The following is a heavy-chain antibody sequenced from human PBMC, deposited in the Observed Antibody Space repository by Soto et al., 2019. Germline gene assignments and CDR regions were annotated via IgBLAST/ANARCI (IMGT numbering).Heavy chain of an antibody. CDR1: GCNFSDYD. V-gene: IGHV3-48*02. CDR3: ARDFGYDDV. CDR2: ISRHGTTV. D-gene: IGHD3-22*01. J-gene: IGHJ6*02. Sequence: PAGSLGHSYAAAGCNFSDYDMNGGRQAPGKGLQWFSYISRHGTTVYYADSVKGRFTISRDNAKNSLSLQMNSLGDEDTAVYYCARDFGYDDVWGQGTKVTLSS.